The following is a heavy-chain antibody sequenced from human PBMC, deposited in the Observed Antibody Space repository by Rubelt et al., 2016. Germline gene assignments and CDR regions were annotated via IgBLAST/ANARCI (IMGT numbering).Heavy chain of an antibody. D-gene: IGHD1-26*01. V-gene: IGHV3-48*04. CDR2: ISSSGSTI. Sequence: EVQLVESGGGLVQPGGSLRLSCAASRFSFSTYGMNWVRQAPGKGLEWVSYISSSGSTIYYADSVKGRFTISRDNSKNTLYLQMNSLGAEDTAVYYCARGGSYGRGRFDPWGQGTLVTVSA. J-gene: IGHJ5*02. CDR1: RFSFSTYG. CDR3: ARGGSYGRGRFDP.